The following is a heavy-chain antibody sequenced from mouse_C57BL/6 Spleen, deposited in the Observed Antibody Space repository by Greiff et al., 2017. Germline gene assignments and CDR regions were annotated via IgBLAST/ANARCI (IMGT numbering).Heavy chain of an antibody. CDR2: IYPGDGDT. CDR3: ARGRYDYDGYFDV. Sequence: VQLQESGAELVKPGASVKISCKASGYAFSSYWMNWVKQRPGKGLEWIGQIYPGDGDTNYNGKFKGKATLTADKSSSTAYMQLSSLTSEDSAVYFCARGRYDYDGYFDVWGTGTTVTVSS. V-gene: IGHV1-80*01. CDR1: GYAFSSYW. D-gene: IGHD2-4*01. J-gene: IGHJ1*03.